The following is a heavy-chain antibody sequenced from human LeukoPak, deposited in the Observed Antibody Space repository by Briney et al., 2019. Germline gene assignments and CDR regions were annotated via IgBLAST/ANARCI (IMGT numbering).Heavy chain of an antibody. V-gene: IGHV1-8*03. J-gene: IGHJ3*02. Sequence: SVTVSCKASGYTFTNYDIKWVRQAPGQGLEWMGWMNPNSGNTGYAQKFQGRVTITRNTSISTAYMELSSLRSEDTAVYYCARGRNSWYFDWLFAFDIWGQGTMVTVSS. D-gene: IGHD3-9*01. CDR3: ARGRNSWYFDWLFAFDI. CDR1: GYTFTNYD. CDR2: MNPNSGNT.